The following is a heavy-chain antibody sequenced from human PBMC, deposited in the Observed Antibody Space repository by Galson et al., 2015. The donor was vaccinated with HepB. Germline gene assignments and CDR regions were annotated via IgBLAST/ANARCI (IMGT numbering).Heavy chain of an antibody. Sequence: SLRLSCAASGFTFSNYSMNWVRQAPGKGLEWVSSISSSSSYIYYADSVKGRFTISRDNAKNSLYLQMNSLRAEDTAVYYCARDLWIFGASKSNYYYYYGMDVWGQGTTVIVSS. CDR1: GFTFSNYS. CDR3: ARDLWIFGASKSNYYYYYGMDV. CDR2: ISSSSSYI. V-gene: IGHV3-21*01. J-gene: IGHJ6*02. D-gene: IGHD3-3*01.